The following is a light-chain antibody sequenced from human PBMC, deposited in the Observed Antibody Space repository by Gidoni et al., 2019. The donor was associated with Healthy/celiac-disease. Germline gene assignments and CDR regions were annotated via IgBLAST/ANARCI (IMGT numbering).Light chain of an antibody. CDR2: AAA. J-gene: IGKJ4*01. CDR3: QQSYSTHPT. Sequence: DIQMTQSPSSLSAYVGDRVTITCRASQSISSSLNWYQQKPGKAPKLLIYAAASLQSGVPSRFSGSGSGTDFTLTISSLQPEDFSTYYCQQSYSTHPTFGGGTKVEIK. V-gene: IGKV1-39*01. CDR1: QSISSS.